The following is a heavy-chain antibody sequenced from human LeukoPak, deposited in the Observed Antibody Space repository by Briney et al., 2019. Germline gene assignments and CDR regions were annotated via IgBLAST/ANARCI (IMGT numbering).Heavy chain of an antibody. D-gene: IGHD6-19*01. CDR1: GGSISGYY. CDR2: IYYNGIS. V-gene: IGHV4-59*01. J-gene: IGHJ4*02. Sequence: TSETLSLTCTVSGGSISGYYWSWIRQPLGKGLEWIAYIYYNGISNYNPSLKSRVIISVDSSKNQFSLKLTSVTAADTAVYYCARLNIVWLVTLWGQGTLVTVSS. CDR3: ARLNIVWLVTL.